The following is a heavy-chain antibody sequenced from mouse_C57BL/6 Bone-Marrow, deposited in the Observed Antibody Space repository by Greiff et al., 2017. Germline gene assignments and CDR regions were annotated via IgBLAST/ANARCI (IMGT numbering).Heavy chain of an antibody. CDR3: ARREALIHYYAMDY. Sequence: VQLKESGPELVKPGASVKISCKASGYSFTDYNMNWVKQSNGKSLEWIGVINPNYGTTSYNQKFKGKATLTVDQSSSTAYMQLNSLTSEDSAVYYCARREALIHYYAMDYWGQGTSVTVSS. CDR2: INPNYGTT. V-gene: IGHV1-39*01. CDR1: GYSFTDYN. J-gene: IGHJ4*01.